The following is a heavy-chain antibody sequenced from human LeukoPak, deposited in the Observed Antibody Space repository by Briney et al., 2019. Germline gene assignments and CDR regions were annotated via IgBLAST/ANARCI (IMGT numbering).Heavy chain of an antibody. D-gene: IGHD2-15*01. CDR3: AKDGKYCSGGSCYFDY. CDR2: IRYDGSNK. CDR1: GFTFSSYG. V-gene: IGHV3-30*02. J-gene: IGHJ4*02. Sequence: PGGSLRLSCAASGFTFSSYGMHWVRQAPGKGLEGVAFIRYDGSNKYYADSVKVRFTISRDNSKNTLYLQMNSLRAEDTAVYYCAKDGKYCSGGSCYFDYWGQGTLVTVSS.